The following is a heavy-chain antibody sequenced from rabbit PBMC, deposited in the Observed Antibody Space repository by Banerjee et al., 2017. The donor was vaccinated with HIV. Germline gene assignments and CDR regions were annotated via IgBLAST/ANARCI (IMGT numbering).Heavy chain of an antibody. J-gene: IGHJ4*01. V-gene: IGHV1S40*01. CDR3: ARDMTDVIGWNFGW. CDR1: GVSFSLSSY. CDR2: IDSGSSGFT. Sequence: QSLEESGGDLVKPGASLTLTCTASGVSFSLSSYMCWVRQAPGKGLEWIACIDSGSSGFTYFATWAIGRFTCSKPSSTTVTLQMTRLTAADTATYFCARDMTDVIGWNFGWWGQGTLVTVS. D-gene: IGHD1-1*01.